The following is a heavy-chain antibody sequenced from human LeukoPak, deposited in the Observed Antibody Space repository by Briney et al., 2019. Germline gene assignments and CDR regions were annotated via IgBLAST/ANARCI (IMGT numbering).Heavy chain of an antibody. CDR2: ISISSSTI. CDR1: GFTFSSYE. Sequence: QPGGSLRLSCAASGFTFSSYEMNWFRKSPGTGLDWVSSISISSSTIYYADSVKGRFTISRDNSKNTLYLKMNGLRAEDRVVYYCAKDPCFGDCGGSWERGTFDYWGQGTLVTVSS. D-gene: IGHD2-15*01. J-gene: IGHJ4*02. CDR3: AKDPCFGDCGGSWERGTFDY. V-gene: IGHV3-48*03.